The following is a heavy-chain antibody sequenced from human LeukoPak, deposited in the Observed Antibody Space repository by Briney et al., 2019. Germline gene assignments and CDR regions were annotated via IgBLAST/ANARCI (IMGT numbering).Heavy chain of an antibody. CDR1: GYTFTGHY. V-gene: IGHV1-2*02. J-gene: IGHJ5*02. CDR3: ARDAESLITLNRGVIVNWFDP. D-gene: IGHD3-10*01. CDR2: INPNSGGT. Sequence: ASVKVSCKASGYTFTGHYMHWVRQAPGQGPEGMGWINPNSGGTRYAQKFQGRVTMTRDTSISTAYMELTRLRSDDTAVYYCARDAESLITLNRGVIVNWFDPWGQGTLVTVSS.